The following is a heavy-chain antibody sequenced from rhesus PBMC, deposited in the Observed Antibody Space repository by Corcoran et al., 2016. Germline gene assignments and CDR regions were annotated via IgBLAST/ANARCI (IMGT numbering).Heavy chain of an antibody. J-gene: IGHJ4*01. CDR3: ARTYYYSGSYYYFDY. CDR1: GGSISSSY. D-gene: IGHD3-16*01. V-gene: IGHV4-169*01. CDR2: IYGSGSSP. Sequence: QLQLQESGPGLVKPSETLAVTCAVSGGSISSSYWSWIRQAPGKGLEWIGYIYGSGSSPTYNPSLKSRVTLSVDTSKNQLSLKLCSVTTADTAVYYCARTYYYSGSYYYFDYWGQGVLVTVSS.